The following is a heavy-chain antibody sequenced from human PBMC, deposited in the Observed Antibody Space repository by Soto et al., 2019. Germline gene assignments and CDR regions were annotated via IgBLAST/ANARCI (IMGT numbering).Heavy chain of an antibody. Sequence: GASVKVSCKASGYTFTSYDINWVRQATGQGLEWMGWMNPNSGNTGYAQKFQGRVTMTRNTSISTAYMELSSLRSEDTAVYYCARGRLSAAIGNYYMDVWGKGTTVTVSS. J-gene: IGHJ6*03. V-gene: IGHV1-8*01. CDR1: GYTFTSYD. CDR2: MNPNSGNT. D-gene: IGHD2-2*01. CDR3: ARGRLSAAIGNYYMDV.